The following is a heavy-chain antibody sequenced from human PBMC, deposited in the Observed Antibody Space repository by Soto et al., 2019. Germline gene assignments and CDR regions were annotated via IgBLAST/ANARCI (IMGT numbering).Heavy chain of an antibody. CDR3: AKDLTGAFGNYFDH. Sequence: GGSLRLSCASSGFIFNDYAMSWVRLAPGKGLEWVSGISGGGDSRYHAESVKGRFTISRDNSKNTVYLQMNSLRAEDTAMYYCAKDLTGAFGNYFDHWGQGTRVTVSS. CDR1: GFIFNDYA. J-gene: IGHJ4*02. D-gene: IGHD3-3*02. CDR2: ISGGGDSR. V-gene: IGHV3-23*01.